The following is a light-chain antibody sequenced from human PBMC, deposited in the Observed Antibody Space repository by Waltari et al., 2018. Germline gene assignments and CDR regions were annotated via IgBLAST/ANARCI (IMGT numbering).Light chain of an antibody. V-gene: IGLV2-11*01. J-gene: IGLJ2*01. Sequence: QSALTQPRSVSGSPVPSVTISCTGTSSDAGRYNYVSWYQQHPGKAPKLMIYDVSKRPSGVPDRFAGSKSGNTASLTISGIQAEEEADYYCCSYAGSYTSWVFGGWTKLTVL. CDR2: DVS. CDR3: CSYAGSYTSWV. CDR1: SSDAGRYNY.